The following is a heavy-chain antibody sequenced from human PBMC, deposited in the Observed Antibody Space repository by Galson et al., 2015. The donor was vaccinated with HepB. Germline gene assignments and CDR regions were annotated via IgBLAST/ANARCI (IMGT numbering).Heavy chain of an antibody. CDR2: IRYDGSNK. D-gene: IGHD2-2*02. CDR1: GFTFSSYG. J-gene: IGHJ4*02. CDR3: AKVRCSSTSCYKFIVDY. V-gene: IGHV3-30*02. Sequence: SLRLSCAASGFTFSSYGMHWVRQAPGKGLEWVAFIRYDGSNKYYADSVKGRFTISRDNSKNTLYLQMNSLRAEDTAVYYCAKVRCSSTSCYKFIVDYWGQGTLVTVSS.